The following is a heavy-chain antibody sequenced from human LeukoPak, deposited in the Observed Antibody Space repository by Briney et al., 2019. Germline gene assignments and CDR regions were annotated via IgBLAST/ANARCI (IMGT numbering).Heavy chain of an antibody. V-gene: IGHV1-2*02. D-gene: IGHD6-19*01. CDR3: ARDRTRTGYSSGWYHDY. Sequence: GASVKVSCTASGYTFIGYYMHWVRQAPGQGLEWMGWINPNSGGTNYAQKFQGRVTKTRDTSISTAYMELSRLRSDDTAVYYCARDRTRTGYSSGWYHDYWGQGTLVTVSS. CDR2: INPNSGGT. J-gene: IGHJ4*02. CDR1: GYTFIGYY.